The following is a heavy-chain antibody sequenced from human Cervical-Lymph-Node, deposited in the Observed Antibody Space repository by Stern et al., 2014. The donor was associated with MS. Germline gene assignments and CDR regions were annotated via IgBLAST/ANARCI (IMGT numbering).Heavy chain of an antibody. J-gene: IGHJ4*02. CDR1: GNSISSYI. D-gene: IGHD2-21*01. CDR2: LSYTGST. Sequence: QVQLQESGPGLVKPSETLSLTCNVSGNSISSYIWGWIRQPPGKGLEWIGSLSYTGSTSYNPSLKSRVSISVDSSKNQFSLRLTSVTAADTAVYLCARGGVVVPATYFDNWGQGTLVTVSS. CDR3: ARGGVVVPATYFDN. V-gene: IGHV4-59*01.